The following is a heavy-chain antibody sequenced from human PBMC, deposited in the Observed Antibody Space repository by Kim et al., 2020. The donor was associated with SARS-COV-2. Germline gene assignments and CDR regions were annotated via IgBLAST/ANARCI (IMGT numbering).Heavy chain of an antibody. CDR1: RFTFSDHW. J-gene: IGHJ3*02. V-gene: IGHV3-74*01. CDR2: INSDGSST. Sequence: GGSLRLSCSASRFTFSDHWMHWVRQAPGKGLVWVSRINSDGSSTSYADSVKGRFTISRDNSKNTLYLQMNTLRADDTAVYYCGRMYGAPGSFDIWGQGTMVTVSS. D-gene: IGHD4-17*01. CDR3: GRMYGAPGSFDI.